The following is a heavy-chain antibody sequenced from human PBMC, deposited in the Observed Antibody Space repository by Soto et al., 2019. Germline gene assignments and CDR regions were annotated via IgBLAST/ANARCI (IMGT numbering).Heavy chain of an antibody. J-gene: IGHJ5*01. V-gene: IGHV4-59*01. CDR2: IFYSGST. CDR1: GGSLSSYY. CDR3: ASMIGDPVLSFDS. D-gene: IGHD3-10*02. Sequence: QVQLQESGPGLVKPSETLSLTCTVSGGSLSSYYWSWIRQPPGQGLECIGFIFYSGSTSYNPSLKSLVTISIDTSEYQFSLKLNSVTAADTAVYYCASMIGDPVLSFDSWGQGPLVAVSS.